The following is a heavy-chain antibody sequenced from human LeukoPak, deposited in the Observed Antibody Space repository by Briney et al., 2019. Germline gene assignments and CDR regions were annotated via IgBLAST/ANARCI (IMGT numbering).Heavy chain of an antibody. CDR1: GGSISSYY. Sequence: SETLSLTCTVSGGSISSYYWSWIRQPPGKGLEWIGYIYYSGSTNYNPSLKSRVTISVDTSKNQFSLKLSSVTAADTAVYYCARVRSGSGSYYPNWFDPWGQGTLATVSS. V-gene: IGHV4-59*01. CDR2: IYYSGST. CDR3: ARVRSGSGSYYPNWFDP. J-gene: IGHJ5*02. D-gene: IGHD3-10*01.